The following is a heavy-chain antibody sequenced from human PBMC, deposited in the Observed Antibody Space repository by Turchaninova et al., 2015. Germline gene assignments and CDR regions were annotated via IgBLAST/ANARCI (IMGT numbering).Heavy chain of an antibody. Sequence: AASGFTFSSYSMNWVRQAPGKGLEWVSSISSSSSYIYYADSVKGRFTISRDNAKNSLYLQMNSLRAEDTAVYYCARDGGITIPLWAWGQGTLVTVSS. V-gene: IGHV3-21*01. CDR1: GFTFSSYS. CDR2: ISSSSSYI. D-gene: IGHD3-10*01. J-gene: IGHJ5*02. CDR3: ARDGGITIPLWA.